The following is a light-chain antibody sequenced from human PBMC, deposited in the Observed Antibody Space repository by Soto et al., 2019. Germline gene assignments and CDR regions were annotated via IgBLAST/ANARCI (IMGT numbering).Light chain of an antibody. Sequence: DIQMTQSPSTLSASVGDRVTITCRASQSISSWLAWYQQKPGKAPKLLIYDASSLESEVPSRFSGSGSGTEFTLTISSLQPDDFATYYCQQYNSYWGTFGQGTKVEIK. CDR1: QSISSW. V-gene: IGKV1-5*01. CDR3: QQYNSYWGT. J-gene: IGKJ1*01. CDR2: DAS.